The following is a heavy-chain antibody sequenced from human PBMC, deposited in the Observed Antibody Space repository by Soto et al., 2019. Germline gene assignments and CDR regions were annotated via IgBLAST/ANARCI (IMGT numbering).Heavy chain of an antibody. J-gene: IGHJ4*02. CDR3: AKNPGYYYDSTGYDFAY. Sequence: PGGSLRLSCAASGFTFSDYYMSWIRQAPGKGLEWVSYISSSSSYTNYADSVKGRFTISRDNAKNSLYLQMNSLRAEDTAVYYCAKNPGYYYDSTGYDFAYWGQGTLVTV. CDR2: ISSSSSYT. V-gene: IGHV3-11*03. CDR1: GFTFSDYY. D-gene: IGHD3-22*01.